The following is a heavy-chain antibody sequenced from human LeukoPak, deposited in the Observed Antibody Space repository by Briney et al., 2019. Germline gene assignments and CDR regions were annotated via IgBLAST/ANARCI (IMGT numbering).Heavy chain of an antibody. CDR3: ARGLLWFGELSTLGX. J-gene: IGHJ4*02. CDR1: GYTFTGYY. CDR2: INPNSGGT. D-gene: IGHD3-10*01. Sequence: ASVKVSCKASGYTFTGYYMHWVRQAPGQGLEWMGRINPNSGGTNYAQKFQGRVTMTRDTSISTAYMELSRLRSDDTAVYYCARGLLWFGELSTLGXWGXGTLVTVSS. V-gene: IGHV1-2*06.